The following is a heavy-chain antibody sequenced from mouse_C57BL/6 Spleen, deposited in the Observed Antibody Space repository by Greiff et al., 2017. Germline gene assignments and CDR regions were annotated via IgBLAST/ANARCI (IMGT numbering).Heavy chain of an antibody. Sequence: EVQLQQSGPELVKPGASVKISCKASGYTFTDYYMNWVKQSHGKSLEWIGDINPNNGGTSYNQKFKGKATLTVDKSSSTAYMELRSLTSEDSAVYYCARLDYDREWYFDVWGTGTTVTVSS. CDR3: ARLDYDREWYFDV. D-gene: IGHD2-4*01. CDR2: INPNNGGT. V-gene: IGHV1-26*01. J-gene: IGHJ1*03. CDR1: GYTFTDYY.